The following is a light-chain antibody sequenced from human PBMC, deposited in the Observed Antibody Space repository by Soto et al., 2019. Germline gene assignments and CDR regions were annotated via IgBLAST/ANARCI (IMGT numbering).Light chain of an antibody. CDR3: QQRRNWPT. J-gene: IGKJ5*01. V-gene: IGKV3-11*01. Sequence: EIVLTQSPATLSLSPGERATLSCRASQSVSSYLAWYQQKPGQAPRLLIYDASNRATGIPARFSGSGSGTDFTLTISSLEPEDFAVYYCQQRRNWPTFGQGTRLRL. CDR2: DAS. CDR1: QSVSSY.